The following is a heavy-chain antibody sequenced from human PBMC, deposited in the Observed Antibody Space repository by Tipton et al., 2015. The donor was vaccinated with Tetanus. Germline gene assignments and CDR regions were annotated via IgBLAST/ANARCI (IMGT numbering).Heavy chain of an antibody. CDR2: ISGSSNTI. CDR3: GILVRGVLLTRVIEY. J-gene: IGHJ4*02. CDR1: GFTFSDHY. D-gene: IGHD3-10*01. Sequence: SLRLSCVASGFTFSDHYMSWIRQAPGKGLEWVSYISGSSNTIYLAESVKGRMTTSRDNAENTLYLQMDRLRAEDTAVYYCGILVRGVLLTRVIEYWGQGTLVTVSS. V-gene: IGHV3-11*01.